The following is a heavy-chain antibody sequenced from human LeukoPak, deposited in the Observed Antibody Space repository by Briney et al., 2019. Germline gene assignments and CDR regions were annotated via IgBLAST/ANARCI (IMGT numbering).Heavy chain of an antibody. V-gene: IGHV4-34*01. Sequence: SETLSLTCAVYGGSFSGYYWSWIRQPPGKGLEWIGEINHSGSANYNPSLKSRVTISVDTSKNQFSLKLISVTAADTAVYYCARERRYDILTGYSASRAFDYWGQGTLVTVSS. J-gene: IGHJ4*02. CDR1: GGSFSGYY. CDR3: ARERRYDILTGYSASRAFDY. D-gene: IGHD3-9*01. CDR2: INHSGSA.